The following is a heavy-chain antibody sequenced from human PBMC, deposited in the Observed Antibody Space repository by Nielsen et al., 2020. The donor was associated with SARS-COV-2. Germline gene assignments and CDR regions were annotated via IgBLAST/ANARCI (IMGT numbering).Heavy chain of an antibody. J-gene: IGHJ4*02. V-gene: IGHV3-7*01. Sequence: VRQAPGKGLEWVANIKQDGSEKNYVDSVKGRFTISRDNAKNSLFLQMNSLRAEDTAVYSCARGGRAPDYRGQGTLVTVSS. CDR3: ARGGRAPDY. CDR2: IKQDGSEK.